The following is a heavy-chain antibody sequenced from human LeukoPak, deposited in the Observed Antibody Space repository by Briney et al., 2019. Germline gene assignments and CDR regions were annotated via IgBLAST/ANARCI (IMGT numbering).Heavy chain of an antibody. CDR3: AHSMELRYFDWLMPPPGAFDI. D-gene: IGHD3-9*01. J-gene: IGHJ3*02. Sequence: SGPMLVKPTQTLTLTCTFSGFSLSTSGVGVGWIRKPPGKALEWLALIYWDDDKRYSPSLKSRLTITKDTSKNQVVLTMTNMDPVDTATYYCAHSMELRYFDWLMPPPGAFDIWGQGTMVTVSS. V-gene: IGHV2-5*02. CDR2: IYWDDDK. CDR1: GFSLSTSGVG.